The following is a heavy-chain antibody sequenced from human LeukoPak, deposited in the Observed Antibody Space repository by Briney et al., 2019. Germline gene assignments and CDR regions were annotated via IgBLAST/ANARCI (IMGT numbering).Heavy chain of an antibody. Sequence: SSETLSLTCAVSGYSISSGYDWGWVRQPPGKGLEWIGSISHSGSTHYNPSLKSRVTISVDTSKNRFSLKLNSVTAADTAVYYCARGPDGYNSQYWGQGTLVTVSS. CDR1: GYSISSGYD. V-gene: IGHV4-38-2*01. J-gene: IGHJ4*02. CDR3: ARGPDGYNSQY. D-gene: IGHD5-24*01. CDR2: ISHSGST.